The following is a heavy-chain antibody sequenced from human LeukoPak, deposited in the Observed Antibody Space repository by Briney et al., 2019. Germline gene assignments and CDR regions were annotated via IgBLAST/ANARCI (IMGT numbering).Heavy chain of an antibody. CDR2: ISYDGSNK. CDR1: GFTFSSYG. CDR3: AKMKYYDSESYSFYYMDV. D-gene: IGHD3-10*01. V-gene: IGHV3-30*18. Sequence: PGGSLRLSCAASGFTFSSYGMHWVRQAPGKGLEWVAVISYDGSNKYYADSVKRRFTISRDNSKNTLYLQMNSLRAEDTAVYYCAKMKYYDSESYSFYYMDVWGKGTTVTVSS. J-gene: IGHJ6*03.